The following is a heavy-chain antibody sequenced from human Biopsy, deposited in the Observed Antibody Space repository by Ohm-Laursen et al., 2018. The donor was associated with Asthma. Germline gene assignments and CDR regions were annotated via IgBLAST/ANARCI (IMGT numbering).Heavy chain of an antibody. Sequence: ASVKVSCKASGYTFINYAIHWVRQAPGQRLAWMGWINAGNGNTKYSQKFQGRVTISRDTSASTAYMDLSSLRSEDTAVYYCARTYYDFLTGQVNDALAMWGQGTMVTVSS. CDR3: ARTYYDFLTGQVNDALAM. D-gene: IGHD3-9*01. J-gene: IGHJ3*02. CDR2: INAGNGNT. V-gene: IGHV1-3*01. CDR1: GYTFINYA.